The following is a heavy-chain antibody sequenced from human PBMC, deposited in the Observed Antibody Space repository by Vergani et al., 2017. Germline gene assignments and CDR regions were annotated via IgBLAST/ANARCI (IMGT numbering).Heavy chain of an antibody. Sequence: EVQLLESGGGLVQPGGSLRLSCAASGFTFSSYAMSWVRQAPGKGLEWVSAISGSGGSTYYADSVKGRFTISRDNSKNTLYLQMNSLKTEDTAVYYCTTDHYYYYYMDVWGKGTTVTVSS. CDR2: ISGSGGST. J-gene: IGHJ6*03. CDR1: GFTFSSYA. CDR3: TTDHYYYYYMDV. V-gene: IGHV3-23*01.